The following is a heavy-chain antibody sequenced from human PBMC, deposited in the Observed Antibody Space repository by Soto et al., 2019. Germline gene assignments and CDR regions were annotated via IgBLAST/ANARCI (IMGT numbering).Heavy chain of an antibody. D-gene: IGHD4-17*01. CDR1: GYTFTSYY. J-gene: IGHJ3*02. CDR3: ARHYGDPGAFDI. V-gene: IGHV1-46*01. Sequence: GASVKVSCKASGYTFTSYYMHWVRQAPGQGLEWMGIIDPSGGSTSYAQKFQGRVTMTRDTSTSTVYMELSSLRSEDTAVYYCARHYGDPGAFDIWGQGTMVTVSS. CDR2: IDPSGGST.